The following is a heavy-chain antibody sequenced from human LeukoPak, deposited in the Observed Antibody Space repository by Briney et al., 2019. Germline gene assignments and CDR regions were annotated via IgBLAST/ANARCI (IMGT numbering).Heavy chain of an antibody. D-gene: IGHD3-16*02. J-gene: IGHJ4*02. V-gene: IGHV3-21*01. CDR3: ARGSDFVWGSYRPYFDY. CDR1: AFTFRTYS. CDR2: ISGSTSYI. Sequence: GGSLRLPCVASAFTFRTYSMHWVRQAPGKGLEWVSSISGSTSYIYYADSVRGRFTISRDNAKNSLYLQMNSLRAEDTAVYYCARGSDFVWGSYRPYFDYWGQGTLVTVSS.